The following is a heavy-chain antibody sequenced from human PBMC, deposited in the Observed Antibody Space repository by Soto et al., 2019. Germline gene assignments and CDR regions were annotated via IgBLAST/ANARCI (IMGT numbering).Heavy chain of an antibody. D-gene: IGHD6-6*01. CDR3: ARSEYSSSSSNYYGMDV. CDR1: GYTFTSYG. Sequence: ASVKVSCKASGYTFTSYGISWVRQAPGQGLEWMGWISAYNGNTNYAQKLQGRVTMTTDTSTSTAYMELRSLRSDDTAVYYCARSEYSSSSSNYYGMDVWGQGTTVTVSS. V-gene: IGHV1-18*01. CDR2: ISAYNGNT. J-gene: IGHJ6*02.